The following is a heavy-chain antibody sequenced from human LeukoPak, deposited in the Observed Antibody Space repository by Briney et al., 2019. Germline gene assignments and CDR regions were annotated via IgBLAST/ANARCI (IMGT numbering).Heavy chain of an antibody. CDR2: INHSGST. Sequence: SETLSLTCAVYGGSFSGYYWSWIRQPPGKGLEWIGEINHSGSTNYNPSLKSRVTISVDTSKNQFSLKLSSVTAADTAVYYCARSHWGPYGSRIANWFDPWGQGTLVTVSS. CDR1: GGSFSGYY. V-gene: IGHV4-34*01. D-gene: IGHD6-13*01. CDR3: ARSHWGPYGSRIANWFDP. J-gene: IGHJ5*02.